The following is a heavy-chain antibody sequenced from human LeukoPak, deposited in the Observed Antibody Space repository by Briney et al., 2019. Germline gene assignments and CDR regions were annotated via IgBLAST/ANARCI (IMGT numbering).Heavy chain of an antibody. Sequence: PSETLSLTCTVSGGSISRSNYYWGWIRQPPGKGLEWIGSIYYTGGTYYNPSLESRVTISVDTSKNHFSLKLGSVTAADTAVYYCARGNSSGWYGGFDYWGQGILVTVSS. J-gene: IGHJ4*02. D-gene: IGHD6-19*01. CDR3: ARGNSSGWYGGFDY. CDR1: GGSISRSNYY. V-gene: IGHV4-39*02. CDR2: IYYTGGT.